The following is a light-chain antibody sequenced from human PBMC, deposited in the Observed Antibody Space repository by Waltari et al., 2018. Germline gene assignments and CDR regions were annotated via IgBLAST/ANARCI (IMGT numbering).Light chain of an antibody. V-gene: IGLV3-19*01. CDR2: VKY. Sequence: QETGQHPVLVILVKYNRPSGIPDRFPGYSSGSTASLTITGFQGEEDADYDCNARNSSGNHGAVVFGGGTKLTVL. CDR3: NARNSSGNHGAVV. J-gene: IGLJ2*01.